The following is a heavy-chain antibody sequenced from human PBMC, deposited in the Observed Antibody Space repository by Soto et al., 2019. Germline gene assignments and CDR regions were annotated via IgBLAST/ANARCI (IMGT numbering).Heavy chain of an antibody. CDR3: TRVVSEGAFDI. J-gene: IGHJ3*02. CDR1: GFTFSSYA. D-gene: IGHD1-20*01. V-gene: IGHV3-64*01. Sequence: GGSLRLSCAASGFTFSSYAMHWVRQAPGKGLEYVSAISSNGGSTYYANSVKGRFTISRDNSKNTLYLQMGSLRAEDMAVYYCTRVVSEGAFDIWGQGTMVTVSS. CDR2: ISSNGGST.